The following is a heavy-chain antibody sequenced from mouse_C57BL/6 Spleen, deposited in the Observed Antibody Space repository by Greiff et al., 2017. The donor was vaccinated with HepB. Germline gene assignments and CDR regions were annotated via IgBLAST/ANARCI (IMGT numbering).Heavy chain of an antibody. CDR3: TSPLYYYGSSYPTYAMDY. CDR2: IDPETGGT. D-gene: IGHD1-1*01. CDR1: GYTFTDYE. V-gene: IGHV1-15*01. J-gene: IGHJ4*01. Sequence: QVQLKESGAELVRPGASVTLSCKASGYTFTDYEMHWVKQTPVRGLEWIGAIDPETGGTAYNQKFKGKAILTADKSSSTAYMELRSLTSEDSAVYYCTSPLYYYGSSYPTYAMDYWGQGTSVTVSS.